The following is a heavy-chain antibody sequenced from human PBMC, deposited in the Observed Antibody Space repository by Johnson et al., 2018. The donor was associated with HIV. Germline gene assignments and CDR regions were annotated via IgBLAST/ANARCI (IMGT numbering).Heavy chain of an antibody. V-gene: IGHV3-20*04. CDR1: GFTFDDHD. Sequence: MLLVESGGGVVRPGGSLRLSCAASGFTFDDHDMSWVRQAPGKGLEWLFGINWNGGSTGYADSANGRFTISSDHSKNTLYLQMNSLRAEDTAVYYCAKDGIDRERIRYFDWLLLNAFDIWGQGTMVTVSS. J-gene: IGHJ3*02. D-gene: IGHD3-9*01. CDR3: AKDGIDRERIRYFDWLLLNAFDI. CDR2: INWNGGST.